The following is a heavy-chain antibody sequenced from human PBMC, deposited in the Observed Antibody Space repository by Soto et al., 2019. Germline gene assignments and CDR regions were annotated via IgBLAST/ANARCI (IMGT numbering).Heavy chain of an antibody. V-gene: IGHV3-23*01. CDR3: AKGHIVLMAH. Sequence: GGSLRLSCAASGFTFSSYAMSWVRQAPGKGLEWVSAISGSGGSTYDADSVKGRFTISRDNSKNTLYLQMNSLRAEYTAVYYCAKGHIVLMAHWGQGTLVTSPQ. J-gene: IGHJ4*02. CDR2: ISGSGGST. CDR1: GFTFSSYA. D-gene: IGHD2-8*01.